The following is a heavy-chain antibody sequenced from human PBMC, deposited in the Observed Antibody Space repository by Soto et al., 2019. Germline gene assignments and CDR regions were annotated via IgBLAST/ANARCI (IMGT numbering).Heavy chain of an antibody. J-gene: IGHJ5*02. CDR1: GYTFTSYG. D-gene: IGHD6-13*01. V-gene: IGHV1-3*01. CDR2: INAANGDT. Sequence: ASVKVSCKASGYTFTSYGIHWVRQAPGQRLEWMGWINAANGDTKYSPKFQGRVTITRDTSASTAYMELSSLRAEDTAVYYCARTALRRPIAASGDFDPWGQGTLVTVSS. CDR3: ARTALRRPIAASGDFDP.